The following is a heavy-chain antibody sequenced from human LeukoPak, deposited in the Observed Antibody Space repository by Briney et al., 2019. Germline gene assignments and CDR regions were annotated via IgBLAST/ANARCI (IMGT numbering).Heavy chain of an antibody. V-gene: IGHV4-59*11. J-gene: IGHJ4*02. D-gene: IGHD3-10*01. CDR1: GASLSSHY. Sequence: SETLSLTCTVSGASLSSHYWSWIRQPPGGGLEWIGHVYHSGSTSYNPSLESRVSISIDTSKNQFSLKLSSVTAADTAIYCCSTNMLRGLHFDYWGQGTLVAVSS. CDR2: VYHSGST. CDR3: STNMLRGLHFDY.